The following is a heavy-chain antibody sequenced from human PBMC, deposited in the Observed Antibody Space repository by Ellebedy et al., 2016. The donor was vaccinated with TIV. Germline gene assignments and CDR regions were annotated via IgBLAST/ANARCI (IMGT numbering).Heavy chain of an antibody. CDR1: GGSISSGDYY. V-gene: IGHV4-39*07. CDR2: IYYSGST. J-gene: IGHJ6*02. Sequence: MPSETLSLTCTVSGGSISSGDYYWTWIRQPPGKGLEWIGSIYYSGSTYYNPSLKSRVTISVDTSKNQFSLDLSSVTAADTATYYCARDLGRYGMDVWGQGTTVTVSS. CDR3: ARDLGRYGMDV.